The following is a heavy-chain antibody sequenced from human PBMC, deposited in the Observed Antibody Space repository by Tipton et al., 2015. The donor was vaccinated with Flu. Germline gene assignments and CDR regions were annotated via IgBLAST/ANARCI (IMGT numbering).Heavy chain of an antibody. Sequence: SLRLSCAASGFTFSSYWMSWVRQAPGKGLEWVANIKQDGSEKYYVDSVKGRFTISRDNAKNSLYLQMNSLRAEDTAVYYCARDQIVVVPAAVRWFVPWGQGILVSVSS. CDR1: GFTFSSYW. CDR3: ARDQIVVVPAAVRWFVP. CDR2: IKQDGSEK. J-gene: IGHJ5*02. V-gene: IGHV3-7*01. D-gene: IGHD2-2*01.